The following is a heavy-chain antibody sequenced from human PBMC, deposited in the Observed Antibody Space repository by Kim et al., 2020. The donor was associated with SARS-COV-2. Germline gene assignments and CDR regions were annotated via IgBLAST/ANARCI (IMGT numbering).Heavy chain of an antibody. CDR3: ARDPEHGEEQLGY. V-gene: IGHV3-48*02. D-gene: IGHD3-3*02. J-gene: IGHJ4*02. Sequence: YTDSVKGRFTISRDNAKNSLYLQMNSLRDEDTAVYYCARDPEHGEEQLGYWGQGTLVTVSS.